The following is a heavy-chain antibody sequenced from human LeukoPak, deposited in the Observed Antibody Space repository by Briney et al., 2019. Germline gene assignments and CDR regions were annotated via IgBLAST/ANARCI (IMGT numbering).Heavy chain of an antibody. CDR2: INPNSGGT. V-gene: IGHV1-2*02. J-gene: IGHJ5*02. D-gene: IGHD2-2*01. Sequence: GASVKVSCKASGYTFTSYDINWVRQAPGQGLEWMGWINPNSGGTNYAQKFQGRVTMTRDTSISTAYMELSRLRSDDTAVYYCARDIVVVPAARRWFDPWGQGTLVTVSS. CDR3: ARDIVVVPAARRWFDP. CDR1: GYTFTSYD.